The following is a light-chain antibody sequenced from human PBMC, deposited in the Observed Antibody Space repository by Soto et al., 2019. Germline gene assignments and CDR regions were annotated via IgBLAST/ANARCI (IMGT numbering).Light chain of an antibody. V-gene: IGKV1-5*03. J-gene: IGKJ1*01. CDR1: QSISTS. CDR2: KAS. Sequence: DILMTQSPSTLSASVGDRVTVTCRASQSISTSLAWYQQKPGKAPKLLIYKASNLESGVPSRFSGSGSGTEFTLTISSLQPDDFATYYCQQYNTYSRTFGQGT. CDR3: QQYNTYSRT.